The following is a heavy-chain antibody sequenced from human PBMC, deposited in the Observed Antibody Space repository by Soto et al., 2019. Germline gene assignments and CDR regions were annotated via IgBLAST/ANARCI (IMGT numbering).Heavy chain of an antibody. J-gene: IGHJ4*02. D-gene: IGHD5-18*01. CDR1: GGTFSSYA. CDR2: IIPIFATV. V-gene: IGHV1-69*13. Sequence: GASVKVSCKASGGTFSSYAISWVRQAPGHGLEWMAGIIPIFATVHYAQKFQGRVTITADESTSTAYMELTSLRSEDTAVYFCARGGRGYSSAPRYYFDYWGQGTLVTVSS. CDR3: ARGGRGYSSAPRYYFDY.